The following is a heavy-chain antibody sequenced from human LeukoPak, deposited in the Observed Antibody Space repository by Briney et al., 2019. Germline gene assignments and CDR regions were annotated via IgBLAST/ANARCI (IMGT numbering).Heavy chain of an antibody. Sequence: RTSETLSLTCTVSGGSISSYYWSWIRQPAGKGLEWIGRIYTSGSTNYNPSLKSRVTMSVDTSKNQFSLKLSSVTAADTAVYYCARDEVIPAAIPYGMVVWGQGTTVTVSS. CDR1: GGSISSYY. J-gene: IGHJ6*02. CDR2: IYTSGST. D-gene: IGHD2-2*01. CDR3: ARDEVIPAAIPYGMVV. V-gene: IGHV4-4*07.